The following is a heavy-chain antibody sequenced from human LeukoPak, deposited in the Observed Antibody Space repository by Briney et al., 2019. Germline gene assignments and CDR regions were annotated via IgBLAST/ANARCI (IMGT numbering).Heavy chain of an antibody. Sequence: ASVKVSCKASGYTFTNYYMHWVRQAPGQGLEWVGIINPSAGSMYAQKFQGRVTVTRDTSTSTVYMELSSLTSEDTAVYYCARSPSGGYSDYWGQGTLVTVSS. V-gene: IGHV1-46*01. CDR3: ARSPSGGYSDY. J-gene: IGHJ4*02. D-gene: IGHD1-26*01. CDR2: INPSAGS. CDR1: GYTFTNYY.